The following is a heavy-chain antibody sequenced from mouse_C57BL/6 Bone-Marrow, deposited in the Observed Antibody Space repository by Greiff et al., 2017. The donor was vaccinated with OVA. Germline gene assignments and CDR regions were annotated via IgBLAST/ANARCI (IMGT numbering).Heavy chain of an antibody. CDR1: GYSITSGYY. CDR3: ARESSYRYFDV. J-gene: IGHJ1*03. CDR2: ISYDGSN. V-gene: IGHV3-6*01. Sequence: EVQLQESGPGLVKPSQSLSLTCSVTGYSITSGYYWNWIRQFPGNKLEWMGYISYDGSNNYNPSLKNRISITRDTSKNQFFLKLNSVTTEDTATYYCARESSYRYFDVWGTGTTVTVSS. D-gene: IGHD1-1*01.